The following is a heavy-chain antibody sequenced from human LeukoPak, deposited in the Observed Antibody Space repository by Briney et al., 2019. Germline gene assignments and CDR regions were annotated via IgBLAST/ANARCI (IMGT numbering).Heavy chain of an antibody. D-gene: IGHD2-2*01. J-gene: IGHJ4*02. CDR2: FDPEDGET. CDR3: ATLRYCSSTSCSLHDY. V-gene: IGHV1-24*01. Sequence: ASVKVSCKVSGYTLTELSMHWVRQAPGKGLEWMGGFDPEDGETIYAQKFQGRVTMTEDTSTDTAYMELSSLRSEDTAVYYCATLRYCSSTSCSLHDYWGQGTLVTVSS. CDR1: GYTLTELS.